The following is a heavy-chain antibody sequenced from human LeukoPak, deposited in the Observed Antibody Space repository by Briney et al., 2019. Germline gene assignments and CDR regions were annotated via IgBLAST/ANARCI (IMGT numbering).Heavy chain of an antibody. D-gene: IGHD5-18*01. CDR1: GFTFRSYA. V-gene: IGHV3-23*01. Sequence: GGSLRLSCAASGFTFRSYAMSWVRQAPGKGLEWDSAISGSGGSTYYADSVKGRFTLSRDNSKNPLYLQMNSLRAEDTAVYYCAKDLETAMVYYYYYYGMDVWGKGTTVTVSS. CDR2: ISGSGGST. J-gene: IGHJ6*04. CDR3: AKDLETAMVYYYYYYGMDV.